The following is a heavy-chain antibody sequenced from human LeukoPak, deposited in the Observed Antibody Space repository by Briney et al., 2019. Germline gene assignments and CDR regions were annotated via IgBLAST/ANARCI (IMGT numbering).Heavy chain of an antibody. CDR1: GGTFSSYA. Sequence: GASVKVSCKASGGTFSSYAISWVRQAPGQGPEWMGGINPFFGTANYAQKFQGRLTTTADKSMSTAYMELSSLRSEDSAVYYCAREKPRGYSYGSPFDYWGQGTLVTVSS. D-gene: IGHD5-18*01. CDR3: AREKPRGYSYGSPFDY. J-gene: IGHJ4*02. CDR2: INPFFGTA. V-gene: IGHV1-69*06.